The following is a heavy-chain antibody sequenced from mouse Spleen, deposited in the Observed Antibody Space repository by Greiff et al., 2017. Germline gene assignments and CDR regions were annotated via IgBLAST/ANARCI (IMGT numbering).Heavy chain of an antibody. CDR2: IDPANGNT. CDR1: GFNIKNTY. D-gene: IGHD1-1*01. V-gene: IGHV14-3*01. J-gene: IGHJ2*01. CDR3: ASDCPYYYGSSKGYFDY. Sequence: VQLQQSVAELVRPGASVKLSCTASGFNIKNTYMHWVKQRPEQGLEWIGRIDPANGNTKYAPKFQGKATITADTSSNTAYLQLSSLTSEDTAIYYCASDCPYYYGSSKGYFDYWGQGTTRTVSS.